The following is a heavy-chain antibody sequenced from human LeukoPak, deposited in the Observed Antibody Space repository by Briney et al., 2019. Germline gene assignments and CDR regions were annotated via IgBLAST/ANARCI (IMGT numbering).Heavy chain of an antibody. CDR2: IYYSGST. V-gene: IGHV4-39*07. CDR1: GGSISSSSYY. CDR3: ARRRIWFGYYYMDV. D-gene: IGHD3-10*01. J-gene: IGHJ6*03. Sequence: PSETLSLTCTVSGGSISSSSYYWGWIRQPPGKGREWIGSIYYSGSTNYNPSLKSRVTISVDTSKNQFSLKLSSVTAADTAVYYCARRRIWFGYYYMDVWGKGTTVTVSS.